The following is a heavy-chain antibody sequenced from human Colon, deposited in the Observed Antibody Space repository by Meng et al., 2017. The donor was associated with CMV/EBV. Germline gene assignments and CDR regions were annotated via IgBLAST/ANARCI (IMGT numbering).Heavy chain of an antibody. D-gene: IGHD2/OR15-2a*01. CDR1: GDTFANCD. CDR3: AASFYGGLP. Sequence: VSCRASGDTFANCDINWVQQAERGGAGWRGYVNPDSGDTAYAQKCQGGVTMTRDTTINTAYMKLSSLVSDDAAVYYCAASFYGGLPWGQGTLVTVSS. CDR2: VNPDSGDT. J-gene: IGHJ5*02. V-gene: IGHV1-8*01.